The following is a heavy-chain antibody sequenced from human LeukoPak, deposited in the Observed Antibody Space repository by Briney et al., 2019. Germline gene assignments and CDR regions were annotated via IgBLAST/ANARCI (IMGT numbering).Heavy chain of an antibody. Sequence: GGSLRLSCAASGFMFNRSAMNWVRQAPGKGLEWVSGISSSGGDTYSVDSVKGRFTISRDNSRNTLYLQMNSLRAEDTALYYCVKGGVLTYYFGSGSFDPPDYWGQGTLVTVSS. CDR1: GFMFNRSA. CDR3: VKGGVLTYYFGSGSFDPPDY. V-gene: IGHV3-23*01. CDR2: ISSSGGDT. J-gene: IGHJ4*02. D-gene: IGHD3-10*01.